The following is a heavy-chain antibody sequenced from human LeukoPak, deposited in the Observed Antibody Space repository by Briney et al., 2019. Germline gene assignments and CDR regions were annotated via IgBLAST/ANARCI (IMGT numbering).Heavy chain of an antibody. V-gene: IGHV1-2*02. CDR1: GYTFTSYD. J-gene: IGHJ5*02. CDR3: ARGAAGIAGAVSWFDP. Sequence: ASVKVSCKASGYTFTSYDINWVRQAPGQGLEWMGWINPNSGGTNYAQNFQGRVTMTRDTSISTAYMDLSRLRSDDTAVYYCARGAAGIAGAVSWFDPWGQGTLVTVSS. CDR2: INPNSGGT. D-gene: IGHD6-13*01.